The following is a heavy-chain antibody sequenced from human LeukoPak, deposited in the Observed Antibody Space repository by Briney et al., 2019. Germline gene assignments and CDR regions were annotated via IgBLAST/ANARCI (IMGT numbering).Heavy chain of an antibody. J-gene: IGHJ3*02. CDR1: GLAVRANY. Sequence: PGGSLRLSCAVSGLAVRANYLSWVRQAPGKGLEWVSTVYAAGDTHYADSVKGRFTISRDFKDTLYLQMNRLRVEDTAVYYCARDGGYGGNPNDAFDMWGQGTMVTVSS. CDR3: ARDGGYGGNPNDAFDM. CDR2: VYAAGDT. V-gene: IGHV3-66*01. D-gene: IGHD4-23*01.